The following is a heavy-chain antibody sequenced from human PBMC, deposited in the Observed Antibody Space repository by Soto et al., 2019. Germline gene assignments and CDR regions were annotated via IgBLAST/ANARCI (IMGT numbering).Heavy chain of an antibody. D-gene: IGHD3-10*01. CDR2: ISTYNGYT. Sequence: QVQLVQSGAEVTKPGASVKVSCKASGYTFTSYGITWVRQAPGQGLEWMGWISTYNGYTSYAQKFQGRGTMTPDTSTTTAYMELRSLRSDDTAVYYCARGGTYYDPSRTYFEFGLGEEDHWGQGTLVTVSS. J-gene: IGHJ4*02. CDR1: GYTFTSYG. V-gene: IGHV1-18*01. CDR3: ARGGTYYDPSRTYFEFGLGEEDH.